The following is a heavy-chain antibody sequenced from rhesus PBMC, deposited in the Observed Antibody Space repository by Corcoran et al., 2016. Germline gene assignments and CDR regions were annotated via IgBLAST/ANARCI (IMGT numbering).Heavy chain of an antibody. J-gene: IGHJ4*01. D-gene: IGHD6-31*01. CDR3: TREGIAAAGTYFDY. V-gene: IGHV1-1*01. CDR2: NSHEKGKK. Sequence: QVQLVQSGAEIKQPGASVKLSCKASGYTFTSYYMHWVRQAPGQGLEWIGRNSHEKGKKGYEHNFKGRVTKATDTSTSTGYMELSSLRSEDTAVYYCTREGIAAAGTYFDYWGQGVLVTVSS. CDR1: GYTFTSYY.